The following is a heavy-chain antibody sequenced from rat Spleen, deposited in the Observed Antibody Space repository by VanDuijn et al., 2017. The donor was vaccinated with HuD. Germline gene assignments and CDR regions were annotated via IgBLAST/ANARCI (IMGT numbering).Heavy chain of an antibody. V-gene: IGHV5-31*01. D-gene: IGHD1-7*01. CDR1: GFTFNNYW. CDR3: TREYYGTFDY. CDR2: ITNTGGST. J-gene: IGHJ2*01. Sequence: EVQLVESGGGLVQPGRSLKLSCAASGFTFNNYWMTWIRQAPGKGLEWVASITNTGGSTYYRDSVKGRFTISRDNAKSTLYLQMNSLRSEDTATYYCTREYYGTFDYCGQGVMVTVSS.